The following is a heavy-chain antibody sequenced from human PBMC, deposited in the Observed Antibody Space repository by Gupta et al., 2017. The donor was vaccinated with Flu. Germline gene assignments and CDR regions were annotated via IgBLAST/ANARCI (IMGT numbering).Heavy chain of an antibody. Sequence: EVQLVESGGGLVQPGGSLRLSCAASGFTFSSYEMNWVRQAPGKGLEWVSYISSSGSTIYYADSVKGRFTISRDNAKNSLYLQMNSLRAEDTAVYYCARDPGYDILTSYSRSGYWGQGTLVTVSS. CDR1: GFTFSSYE. V-gene: IGHV3-48*03. CDR2: ISSSGSTI. CDR3: ARDPGYDILTSYSRSGY. J-gene: IGHJ4*02. D-gene: IGHD3-9*01.